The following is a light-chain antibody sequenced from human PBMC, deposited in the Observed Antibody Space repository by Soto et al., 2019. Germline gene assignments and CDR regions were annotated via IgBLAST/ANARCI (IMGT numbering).Light chain of an antibody. CDR2: AAS. V-gene: IGKV1-39*01. CDR3: QQSYSTPST. CDR1: QDIRNY. J-gene: IGKJ5*01. Sequence: DIQMTQSPSSLSASVGDRVTITCQASQDIRNYVNWYQQKPGKAPKLLIYAASSLQSGVPSRFSGSGSGTDFTLTISSLQPEDFATYYCQQSYSTPSTFGQGTRLEIK.